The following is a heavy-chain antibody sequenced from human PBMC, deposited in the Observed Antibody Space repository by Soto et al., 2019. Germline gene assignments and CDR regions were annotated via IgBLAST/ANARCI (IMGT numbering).Heavy chain of an antibody. Sequence: KGLEWVSAISGSGGSTYYADSVKGGFTISRDNSKNKLYRQMNSLRAEDTAVYYCEKDRNDYDSSGYYYDGFDYWGQGTFVTV. CDR3: EKDRNDYDSSGYYYDGFDY. V-gene: IGHV3-23*01. CDR2: ISGSGGST. D-gene: IGHD3-22*01. J-gene: IGHJ4*02.